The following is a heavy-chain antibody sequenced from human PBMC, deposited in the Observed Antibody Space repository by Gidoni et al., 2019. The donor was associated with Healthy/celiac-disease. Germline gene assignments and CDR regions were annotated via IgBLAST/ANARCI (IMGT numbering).Heavy chain of an antibody. D-gene: IGHD3-22*01. CDR2: IRSKAYGGTT. CDR1: GFTFGYYA. J-gene: IGHJ4*02. Sequence: EVQLVESGGGLVQPGRSLRLSCTASGFTFGYYAMSWVRQAPVKGLEWVVFIRSKAYGGTTEYAASVKGRFTISRDDSKSIAYLQMNSLKTEDTAVYYCTRALAYYDSSGYNYWGQGTLVTVSS. CDR3: TRALAYYDSSGYNY. V-gene: IGHV3-49*04.